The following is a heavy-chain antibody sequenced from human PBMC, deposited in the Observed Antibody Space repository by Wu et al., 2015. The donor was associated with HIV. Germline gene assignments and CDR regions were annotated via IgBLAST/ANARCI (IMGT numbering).Heavy chain of an antibody. CDR3: ARSFSWTEGWGSPFSWFDP. V-gene: IGHV1-2*02. Sequence: QVQLVQSGAEVKKPGASVKVSCKASGYTFTGYYMHWVRQAPGQGLEWMGWINPNSGGTNYAQKFQGRVTMTRDTSISTAYMELSRLRSDDTAVYYCARSFSWTEGWGSPFSWFDPWGQGTLVTVSS. CDR2: INPNSGGT. CDR1: GYTFTGYY. D-gene: IGHD3/OR15-3a*01. J-gene: IGHJ5*02.